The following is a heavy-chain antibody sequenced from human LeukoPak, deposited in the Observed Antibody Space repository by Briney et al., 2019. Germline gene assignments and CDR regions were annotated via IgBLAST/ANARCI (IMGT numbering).Heavy chain of an antibody. V-gene: IGHV3-64*04. CDR3: ARWVITAADIDY. CDR2: ISSNGGTT. D-gene: IGHD2-15*01. CDR1: GFTFNSYA. J-gene: IGHJ4*02. Sequence: GGSLRLSCSASGFTFNSYAMHRVRQAPGKGLEYVSAISSNGGTTYYADSVKGRFTISRDNSKNTLYLQMNSLRPEDTAVYYCARWVITAADIDYWGQGTLVTVSS.